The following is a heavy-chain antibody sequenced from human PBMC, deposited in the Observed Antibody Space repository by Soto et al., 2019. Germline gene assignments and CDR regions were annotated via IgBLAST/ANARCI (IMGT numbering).Heavy chain of an antibody. V-gene: IGHV1-2*04. CDR2: INPNSGGT. D-gene: IGHD6-13*01. Sequence: ASVKVSCKASGYSFTGYYMHWVRQAPGQGLEWMGWINPNSGGTNYAQKFQGWVTMTRDTSISTAYMELNRLRSDDTAVYYCARNTGSSWTDFDSWGQGALVTVS. CDR1: GYSFTGYY. J-gene: IGHJ4*02. CDR3: ARNTGSSWTDFDS.